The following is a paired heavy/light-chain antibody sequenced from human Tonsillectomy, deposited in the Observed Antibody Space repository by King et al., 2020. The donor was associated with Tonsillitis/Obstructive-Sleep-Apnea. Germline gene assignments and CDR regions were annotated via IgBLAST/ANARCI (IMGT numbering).Light chain of an antibody. Sequence: QSALTQPASVSGSPGQSITISCTGTSSDVGGYNYVSWYQQHPGKVPKLMIYDVSNRPSGVSNRFSGSKSGNTASLTISGLQAEDEADYYCSSYTSTSTWVFGGGTKLTVL. CDR2: DVS. V-gene: IGLV2-14*01. J-gene: IGLJ3*02. CDR1: SSDVGGYNY. CDR3: SSYTSTSTWV.
Heavy chain of an antibody. D-gene: IGHD2-2*01. V-gene: IGHV1-18*01. J-gene: IGHJ3*02. CDR1: GYTFTSYG. Sequence: QVHLVQSGAEVKKPGASVKVSCEASGYTFTSYGISWVRQAPGQGLEWMGWISVYSGNIVYAQKLQGRVTMTTDTSTSTAYMELRSLRSDDTAVYYCARDRSIVVVPDASDIWGQGTMVTVSS. CDR3: ARDRSIVVVPDASDI. CDR2: ISVYSGNI.